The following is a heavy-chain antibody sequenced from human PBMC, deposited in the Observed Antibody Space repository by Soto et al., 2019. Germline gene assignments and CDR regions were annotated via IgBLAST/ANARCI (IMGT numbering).Heavy chain of an antibody. J-gene: IGHJ6*02. V-gene: IGHV3-30*18. CDR2: ISYDGSNK. D-gene: IGHD3-16*01. CDR3: AKSTRSLVGYYYYYYGMDV. CDR1: GFTFSSYG. Sequence: QVQLVESGGGVVQPGRSLRLSCAASGFTFSSYGMHWVCQAPGKGLEWVAVISYDGSNKYYADSVKGRFTISRDNSKNTLYLQMNSLRAEDMAVYYCAKSTRSLVGYYYYYYGMDVWGQGTTVTVSS.